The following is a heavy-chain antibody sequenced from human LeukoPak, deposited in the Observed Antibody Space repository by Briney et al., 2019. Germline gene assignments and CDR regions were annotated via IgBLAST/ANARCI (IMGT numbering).Heavy chain of an antibody. D-gene: IGHD1-14*01. CDR2: INPNSGGT. V-gene: IGHV1-2*02. CDR1: RYTFTGYY. Sequence: ASVKVSCKASRYTFTGYYMHWVRQAPGQGLEWMGWINPNSGGTNYAQKFQGRVTMTRDTSISTAYMELSRLRSDDTAVYYCASARKGGGSWDYGMDVWGQGTTVTVSS. J-gene: IGHJ6*02. CDR3: ASARKGGGSWDYGMDV.